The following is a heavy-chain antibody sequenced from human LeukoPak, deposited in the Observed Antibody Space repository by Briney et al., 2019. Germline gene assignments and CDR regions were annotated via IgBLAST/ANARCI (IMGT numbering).Heavy chain of an antibody. CDR3: AGKIRDSEVDY. Sequence: PSETLSLTCTVSGGSVNSGSYYWGWIRQPPGKGLEWIGVVYYSGSTSYNPSLKSRVTISLDTSKNQFSLNLSSVTAADTAVYYCAGKIRDSEVDYWGQGTLATVSS. D-gene: IGHD3-10*01. CDR1: GGSVNSGSYY. CDR2: VYYSGST. V-gene: IGHV4-61*01. J-gene: IGHJ4*02.